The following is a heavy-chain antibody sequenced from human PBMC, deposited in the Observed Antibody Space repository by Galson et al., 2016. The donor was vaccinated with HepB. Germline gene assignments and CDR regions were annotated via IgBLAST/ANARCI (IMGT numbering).Heavy chain of an antibody. V-gene: IGHV1-69*06. CDR2: IIPIFGTA. J-gene: IGHJ4*02. D-gene: IGHD6-13*01. CDR3: ARVLGRCWYETHLVFDQ. Sequence: SVKVSCKASGGTFSSYTISWVRQAPGQGLEWMGGIIPIFGTANYAQKFQGRVTITADKSTSTAYMELSSLRSEDTAVYYCARVLGRCWYETHLVFDQWGQGTLVTVSS. CDR1: GGTFSSYT.